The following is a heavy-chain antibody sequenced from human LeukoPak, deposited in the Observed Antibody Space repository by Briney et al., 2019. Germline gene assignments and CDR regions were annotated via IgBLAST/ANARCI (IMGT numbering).Heavy chain of an antibody. Sequence: GESLKISCKGSGYSFTTYWVGWARQMPGKGLEWMGIIYPGDSDTRYSPSFQGQVTISADKSISPAYLQWSSLKASDTAMYYCARSDSSGYYRTVFDHWGQGTLVTVSS. D-gene: IGHD3-22*01. V-gene: IGHV5-51*01. CDR3: ARSDSSGYYRTVFDH. CDR1: GYSFTTYW. J-gene: IGHJ4*02. CDR2: IYPGDSDT.